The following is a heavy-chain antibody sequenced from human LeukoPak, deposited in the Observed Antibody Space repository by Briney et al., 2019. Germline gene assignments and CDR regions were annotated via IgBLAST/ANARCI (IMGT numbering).Heavy chain of an antibody. D-gene: IGHD5-18*01. J-gene: IGHJ4*02. V-gene: IGHV3-7*01. CDR2: IKQDGSKE. CDR3: AREFGYSYGDDY. Sequence: GGSLRLSCAASGFTFRNYWMSWVRQAPGKGPEWVANIKQDGSKEEYVDSVKGRFTISRDNANNSLSLQMNGLRAEDTAVYYCAREFGYSYGDDYWGQGTLVTVSS. CDR1: GFTFRNYW.